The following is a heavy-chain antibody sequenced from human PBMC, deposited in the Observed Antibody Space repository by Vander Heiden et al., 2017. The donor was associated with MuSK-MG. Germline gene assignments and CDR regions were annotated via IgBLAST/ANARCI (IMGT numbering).Heavy chain of an antibody. V-gene: IGHV3-66*02. Sequence: EVQLVESGGGLVQPGGSLRLSCAASGFTVSSNYMSWVRQAPGKGLEWVSVIYSRGSTYYADSVKGRFTISRDNSKNTLYLQMNSLRPEDTALYYCAREKEERFRAFDIWGQGTMVTVSS. CDR2: IYSRGST. J-gene: IGHJ3*02. CDR3: AREKEERFRAFDI. CDR1: GFTVSSNY.